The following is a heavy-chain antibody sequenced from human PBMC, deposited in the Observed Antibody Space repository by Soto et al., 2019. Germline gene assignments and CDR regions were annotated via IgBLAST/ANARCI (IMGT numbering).Heavy chain of an antibody. V-gene: IGHV4-30-2*01. J-gene: IGHJ5*02. D-gene: IGHD2-15*01. CDR3: ARAPYCSGGSCYRGNNWFDP. Sequence: PSETLSLTCAVSGGSISSGGYSWSWIRQPPGRGLEWIGYIYHSGSTYYNPSLKSRVTISVDRSKNQFSLKLSSVTAADTAVYYCARAPYCSGGSCYRGNNWFDPWGQGTLVTVSS. CDR1: GGSISSGGYS. CDR2: IYHSGST.